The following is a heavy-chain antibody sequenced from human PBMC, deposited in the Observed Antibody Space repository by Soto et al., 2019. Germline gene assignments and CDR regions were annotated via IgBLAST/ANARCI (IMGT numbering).Heavy chain of an antibody. CDR1: GDSDSTNSAT. Sequence: SQTLSLTCVISGDSDSTNSATSDWIRQSPSRGLEWLGRTYYRSKWYNDYAVSVKGRITINPDTSNNQLSLQLNSVTPDDTAVYYCARLIGNSWLDSWGQGTLVTVS. J-gene: IGHJ5*01. CDR3: ARLIGNSWLDS. D-gene: IGHD2-8*01. V-gene: IGHV6-1*01. CDR2: TYYRSKWYN.